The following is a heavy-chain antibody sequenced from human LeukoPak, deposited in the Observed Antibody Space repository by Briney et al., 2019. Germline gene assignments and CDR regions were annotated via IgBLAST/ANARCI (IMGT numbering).Heavy chain of an antibody. D-gene: IGHD1-1*01. V-gene: IGHV3-7*05. J-gene: IGHJ6*02. CDR3: ARGEQTFGKRHSDV. CDR2: IKQDGSEK. Sequence: GGSLRLSCAASGFTFSTYWMNWVRQAPGKGLEWVANIKQDGSEKYYVDSVKGRFTISRDNAKNSLYLQMNSLRAEDTAVYYCARGEQTFGKRHSDVWGLGTTVTVSS. CDR1: GFTFSTYW.